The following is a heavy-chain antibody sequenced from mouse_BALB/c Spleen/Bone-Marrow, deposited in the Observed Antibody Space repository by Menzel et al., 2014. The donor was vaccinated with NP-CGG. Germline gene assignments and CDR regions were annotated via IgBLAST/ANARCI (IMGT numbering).Heavy chain of an antibody. Sequence: AQLKETGAELVKTASSGKLSCTASGFNIKDTYMHWVKQRPEQGLEWIGRIDPANGNTKYDPKFQGKATITADTSSNTAYLQLSSLTSEDTAVYYCARWGKLGRGYFYFFGAATTANVSS. D-gene: IGHD4-1*01. J-gene: IGHJ1*01. CDR2: IDPANGNT. CDR1: GFNIKDTY. CDR3: ARWGKLGRGYFYF. V-gene: IGHV14-3*02.